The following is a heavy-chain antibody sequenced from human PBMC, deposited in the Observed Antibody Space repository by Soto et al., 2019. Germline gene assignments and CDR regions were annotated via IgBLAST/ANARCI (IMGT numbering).Heavy chain of an antibody. D-gene: IGHD3-22*01. Sequence: GGSLRLSCAASGFTFSSYGMHWVRQAPGKGLEWVAVIWYDGSNKYYADSVKGRFTISRDNSKNTLYLQMNSLRAEDTAVYYCARGRYYYDSRGYSLFDYWGQGTLVTVSS. CDR2: IWYDGSNK. V-gene: IGHV3-33*01. CDR1: GFTFSSYG. J-gene: IGHJ4*02. CDR3: ARGRYYYDSRGYSLFDY.